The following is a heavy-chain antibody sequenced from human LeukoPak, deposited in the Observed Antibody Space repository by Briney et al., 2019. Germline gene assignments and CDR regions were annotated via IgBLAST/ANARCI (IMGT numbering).Heavy chain of an antibody. CDR2: ISGSGGST. CDR3: AKKRVLVVPAADFDY. V-gene: IGHV3-23*01. J-gene: IGHJ4*02. D-gene: IGHD2-2*01. CDR1: EFTFSSYS. Sequence: PGGSLRLSCAASEFTFSSYSMNWVRQAPGRGLEWVSGISGSGGSTYYADSVKGRFTISRDNSKYTLYLQVNSLRAEDTAIYYCAKKRVLVVPAADFDYWGQGTLVTVSS.